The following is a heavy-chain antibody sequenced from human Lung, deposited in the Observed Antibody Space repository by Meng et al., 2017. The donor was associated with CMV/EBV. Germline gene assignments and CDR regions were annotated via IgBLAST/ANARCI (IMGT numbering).Heavy chain of an antibody. V-gene: IGHV5-51*01. Sequence: GESMKISCQGSGYRFTSYWIGWVRQMPGKGLDWMGIIYPDDSDTRYSPSFQGQVTISADKSISTAYLQWRSLKASDTAIYYCARLGVTRAVGYYYYAMDVWGQGTTVTVSS. CDR2: IYPDDSDT. J-gene: IGHJ6*02. D-gene: IGHD4-23*01. CDR3: ARLGVTRAVGYYYYAMDV. CDR1: GYRFTSYW.